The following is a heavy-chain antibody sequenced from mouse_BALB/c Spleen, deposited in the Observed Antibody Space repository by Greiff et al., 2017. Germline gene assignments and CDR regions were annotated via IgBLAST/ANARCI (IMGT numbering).Heavy chain of an antibody. CDR3: ARGRALYYGNYVFDY. CDR1: GYSITSDYA. J-gene: IGHJ2*01. Sequence: EVQLQESGPGLVKPSQSLSLTCTVTGYSITSDYAWNWIRQFPGNKLEWMGYISYSGSTSYNPSLKSRISITRDTSKNQFFLQLNSVTTEDTATYYCARGRALYYGNYVFDYWGQGTTLTVSS. D-gene: IGHD2-1*01. V-gene: IGHV3-2*02. CDR2: ISYSGST.